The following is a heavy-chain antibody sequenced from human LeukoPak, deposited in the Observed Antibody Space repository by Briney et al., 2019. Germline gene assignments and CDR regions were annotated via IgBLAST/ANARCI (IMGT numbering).Heavy chain of an antibody. J-gene: IGHJ4*02. CDR3: ARVGESSGWYYFDY. D-gene: IGHD6-19*01. CDR1: GGSFSGYY. Sequence: PSETLSLTCAVYGGSFSGYYWSCIRQPPGKGLEWIGEINHSGSPNYNPSLKSRVTISIDTSKNQISLKLSPVTPEDTAVYYCARVGESSGWYYFDYWGQGTLVTVSS. CDR2: INHSGSP. V-gene: IGHV4-34*01.